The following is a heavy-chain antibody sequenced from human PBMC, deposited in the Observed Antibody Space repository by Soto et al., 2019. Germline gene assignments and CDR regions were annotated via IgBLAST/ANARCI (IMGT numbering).Heavy chain of an antibody. J-gene: IGHJ5*02. Sequence: TVSLACGVSGGSITSGAYYWTWIRQHPGKGLEWIAYIHYSGRTYYNPSLKSRVTISVDTSNNQFSLKLRSVTAADTAVYYCARYYFDSSGYSNWLDPWGQGTLVTVSS. CDR2: IHYSGRT. CDR1: GGSITSGAYY. V-gene: IGHV4-31*11. CDR3: ARYYFDSSGYSNWLDP. D-gene: IGHD3-22*01.